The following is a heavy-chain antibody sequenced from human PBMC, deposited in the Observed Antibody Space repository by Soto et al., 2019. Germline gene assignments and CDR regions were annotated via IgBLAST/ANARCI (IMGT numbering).Heavy chain of an antibody. V-gene: IGHV4-39*02. D-gene: IGHD2-8*01. CDR3: ARENIIMDAFDF. CDR2: IYFTGNT. Sequence: PSETLSLTCTVSGGSITSSSHFWGWVRQPPGKGLEWIGTIYFTGNTYYTPSLKSRLTMSIDTSKNEFSLRLNSVTAADTAVYYCARENIIMDAFDFWGQGPMVTVSS. J-gene: IGHJ3*01. CDR1: GGSITSSSHF.